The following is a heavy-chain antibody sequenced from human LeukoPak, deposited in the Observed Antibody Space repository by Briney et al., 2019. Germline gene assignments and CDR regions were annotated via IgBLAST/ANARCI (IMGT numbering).Heavy chain of an antibody. CDR1: GSTFSSYW. V-gene: IGHV3-7*01. D-gene: IGHD6-19*01. CDR2: IKQDGSEK. Sequence: GGSLRLSCAASGSTFSSYWMSWVRQAPGKGLEWVANIKQDGSEKYYVDSVKGRFTISRDNAKNSLYLQMNSLRAEDTAVYYCAREGSSVSDAFDIWGQGTMVTVSS. J-gene: IGHJ3*02. CDR3: AREGSSVSDAFDI.